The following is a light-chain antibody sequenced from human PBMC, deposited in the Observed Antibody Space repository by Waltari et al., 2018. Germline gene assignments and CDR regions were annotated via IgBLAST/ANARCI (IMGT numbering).Light chain of an antibody. CDR3: QQYHSWPPYT. V-gene: IGKV3-15*01. J-gene: IGKJ2*01. CDR2: GAS. Sequence: SASQNVATKLAFFQQTPCQAPRLLIYGASTSAPGAPVRFSGSGSGTEFTLTITNLQFEDSALFFCQQYHSWPPYTFGQGTKLEIK. CDR1: QNVATK.